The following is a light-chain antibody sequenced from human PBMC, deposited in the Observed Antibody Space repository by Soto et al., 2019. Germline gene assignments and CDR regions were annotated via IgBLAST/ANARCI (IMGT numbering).Light chain of an antibody. CDR1: QSISDW. Sequence: DIQMTQSPSTLSASVGARVTITCRASQSISDWLAWYQQKPGKAPKLLIYKASRLESGVPSRFSGSGSVTDFTLTINSLQPDDFSTSYGQHYNNYPYTFGQGSKLEIK. V-gene: IGKV1-5*03. J-gene: IGKJ2*01. CDR3: QHYNNYPYT. CDR2: KAS.